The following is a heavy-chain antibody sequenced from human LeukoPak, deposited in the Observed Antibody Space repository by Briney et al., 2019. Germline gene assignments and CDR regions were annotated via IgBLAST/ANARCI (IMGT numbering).Heavy chain of an antibody. Sequence: GGSLRLSCAASGFSFSSYAMHWVRQTPGKGLEWVAVISNDGSKKWYADSVKGRFTVSRDNSKNTLYRQMDSLRAEDTSVYHCAGTGQGQLPLYYFDYWGQGTQVTVSS. D-gene: IGHD2-2*01. CDR2: ISNDGSKK. J-gene: IGHJ4*02. CDR1: GFSFSSYA. V-gene: IGHV3-30*01. CDR3: AGTGQGQLPLYYFDY.